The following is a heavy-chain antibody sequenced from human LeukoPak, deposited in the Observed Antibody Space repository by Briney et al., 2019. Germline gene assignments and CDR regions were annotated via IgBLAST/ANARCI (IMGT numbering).Heavy chain of an antibody. CDR2: INHSGGT. V-gene: IGHV4-34*01. CDR1: RGSFSGYY. J-gene: IGHJ4*02. D-gene: IGHD2-2*01. CDR3: ARGRAPLGVVVPAAFYLDY. Sequence: SETLSLTCAVYRGSFSGYYWSWIRPPPGKGLEWIGEINHSGGTNYNPSLKSRVTIPVDTSKNQFSLKLSCVTAEDTGVYYCARGRAPLGVVVPAAFYLDYWGQGTLVTVSS.